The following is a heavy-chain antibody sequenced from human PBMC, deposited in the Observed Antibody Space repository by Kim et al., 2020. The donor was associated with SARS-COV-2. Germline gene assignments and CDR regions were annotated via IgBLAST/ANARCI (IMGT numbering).Heavy chain of an antibody. D-gene: IGHD4-17*01. CDR3: ARAARDYGDGGGY. Sequence: YAQKFQGRVTMTRNTSISTAYMELSSLRSEDTAVYYCARAARDYGDGGGYWGQGTLVTVSS. J-gene: IGHJ4*02. V-gene: IGHV1-8*01.